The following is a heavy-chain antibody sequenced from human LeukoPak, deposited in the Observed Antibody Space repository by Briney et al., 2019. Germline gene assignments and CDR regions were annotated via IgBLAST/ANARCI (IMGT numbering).Heavy chain of an antibody. CDR2: INPNSGGT. CDR3: ARDRRSSWYDALGSAEYFQH. J-gene: IGHJ1*01. Sequence: ASVKVSCKASGYTFTVYYMHWVRQAPGQGLEWMGWINPNSGGTNYARKFQGRVTMTRDTSISTAYMELSRLRSDDTAVYYCARDRRSSWYDALGSAEYFQHWGQGTLVTVSS. V-gene: IGHV1-2*02. CDR1: GYTFTVYY. D-gene: IGHD6-13*01.